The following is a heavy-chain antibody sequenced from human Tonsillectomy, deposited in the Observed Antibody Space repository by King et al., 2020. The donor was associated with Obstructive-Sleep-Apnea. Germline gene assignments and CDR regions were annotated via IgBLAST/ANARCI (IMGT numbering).Heavy chain of an antibody. CDR2: INYSGST. Sequence: QLQESGPGLVKPSETLSLTCTVSGYSISSHYWSWIRQPPGKGLEWIGQINYSGSTYYNPSLKSRVTVSVDKARNQFFLKLTSVTAADTAVYYCARASENYYVHFDYWGQGTLVTVSS. D-gene: IGHD3-10*01. V-gene: IGHV4-59*11. CDR1: GYSISSHY. CDR3: ARASENYYVHFDY. J-gene: IGHJ4*02.